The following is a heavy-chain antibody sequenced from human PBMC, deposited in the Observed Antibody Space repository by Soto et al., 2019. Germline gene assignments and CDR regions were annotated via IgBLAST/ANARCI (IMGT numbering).Heavy chain of an antibody. CDR1: GFTFSSYA. CDR2: ISGSGGST. D-gene: IGHD5-12*01. CDR3: AKATQGSRGYSGYDPLKYYYYYYYMDV. V-gene: IGHV3-23*01. Sequence: GGSLRLSCAASGFTFSSYAMSWVRQAPGKGLEWVSAISGSGGSTYYADSVKGRFTISRDNSKNTLYLQMNSLRAEDTAVYYCAKATQGSRGYSGYDPLKYYYYYYYMDVWGKGTTVTVSS. J-gene: IGHJ6*03.